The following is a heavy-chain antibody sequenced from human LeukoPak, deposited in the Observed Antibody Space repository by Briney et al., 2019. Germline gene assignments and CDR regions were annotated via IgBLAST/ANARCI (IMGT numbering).Heavy chain of an antibody. CDR3: ARVNNYDILTGYYSEGWFDP. CDR1: GFTFSDQS. D-gene: IGHD3-9*01. J-gene: IGHJ5*02. CDR2: SRNKANSYTT. Sequence: QPGGSLRLSCAASGFTFSDQSMDWVRQAPGKGMEWVGRSRNKANSYTTEYAASVKGRFTISRDDSKNSLYLQMNSLKTEDTAVYYCARVNNYDILTGYYSEGWFDPWGQGTLVTVSS. V-gene: IGHV3-72*01.